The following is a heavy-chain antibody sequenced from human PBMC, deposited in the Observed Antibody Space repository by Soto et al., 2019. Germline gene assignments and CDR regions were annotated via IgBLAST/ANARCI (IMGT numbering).Heavy chain of an antibody. CDR3: AKGPPLLMVYPVLDS. D-gene: IGHD2-8*01. V-gene: IGHV3-30*18. J-gene: IGHJ4*02. CDR1: EFTFSKHG. Sequence: GSLLLACAASEFTFSKHGMHWVRQAPGKGLEWVAVISYDGSNKYYGDSVEDRFTISRDNSKNTLYLHMNSLRPEDTAVYFCAKGPPLLMVYPVLDSWGQGTLVTVSS. CDR2: ISYDGSNK.